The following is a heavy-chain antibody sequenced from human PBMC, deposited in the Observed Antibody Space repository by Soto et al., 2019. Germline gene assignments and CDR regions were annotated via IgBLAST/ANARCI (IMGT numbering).Heavy chain of an antibody. CDR2: INPFDGSR. CDR3: ARLAAHNWFDP. V-gene: IGHV1-2*02. CDR1: GYIFTSYY. Sequence: ASVKVSCKASGYIFTSYYIHWVRQAPGQGLEWMGWINPFDGSRMFAQSFQGRVTMTRDTSISTAYMELSRLRSDDTAVYYCARLAAHNWFDPWGQGTLVTVSS. D-gene: IGHD2-15*01. J-gene: IGHJ5*02.